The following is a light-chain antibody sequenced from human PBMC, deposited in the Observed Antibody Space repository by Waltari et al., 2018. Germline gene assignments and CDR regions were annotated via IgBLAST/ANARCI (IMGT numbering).Light chain of an antibody. CDR1: QSVSST. J-gene: IGKJ3*01. Sequence: EIVMTQSPATLSVSPGERATLSCRASQSVSSTLAWYQQKPGQAPRLFIYGASTRATGIPARFSGSGSGTEFTLTISSLQSEDFAVYYCQQYNNWPPITFGPGTKVDIK. CDR2: GAS. CDR3: QQYNNWPPIT. V-gene: IGKV3-15*01.